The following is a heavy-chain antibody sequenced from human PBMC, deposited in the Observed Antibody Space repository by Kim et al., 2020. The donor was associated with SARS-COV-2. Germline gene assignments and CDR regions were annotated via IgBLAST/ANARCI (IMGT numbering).Heavy chain of an antibody. CDR2: IYPGDSDT. CDR1: GYTFASYW. Sequence: GESLKISCKGSGYTFASYWIAWVRQMPGKGLEWMGIIYPGDSDTRYSPSFQGQVTISADKSINTAYLQWSSLKASDTAIYYCATELYSGYDFAYWGQGTLVTVSS. J-gene: IGHJ4*02. CDR3: ATELYSGYDFAY. V-gene: IGHV5-51*01. D-gene: IGHD5-12*01.